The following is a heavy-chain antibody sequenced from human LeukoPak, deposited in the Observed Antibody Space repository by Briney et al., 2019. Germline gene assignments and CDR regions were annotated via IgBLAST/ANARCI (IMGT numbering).Heavy chain of an antibody. J-gene: IGHJ4*02. CDR1: GFTFSSYV. V-gene: IGHV3-23*01. CDR3: AEGVSSIVSLTRVPAY. D-gene: IGHD4-17*01. Sequence: LPGGSLRLSCTASGFTFSSYVLSWVRQAPGKGLEWVSTISSDGGATFYADSVKGRFTVSRDNPKNTLCLQMNSLRAEDTAVYYCAEGVSSIVSLTRVPAYWGKGTLVTVSS. CDR2: ISSDGGAT.